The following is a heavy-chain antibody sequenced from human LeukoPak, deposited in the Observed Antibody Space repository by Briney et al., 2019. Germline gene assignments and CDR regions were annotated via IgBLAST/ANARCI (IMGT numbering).Heavy chain of an antibody. CDR2: IIPIFGTA. J-gene: IGHJ5*02. V-gene: IGHV1-69*13. CDR1: RGTFSSYA. Sequence: SVKVSCKASRGTFSSYAISWVRQAPGQGLEWMGGIIPIFGTANYAQKFQGRVTITADESTSTAYMELSSLRSEHTAVYYCARDARHRYCSSTSCYRGWLDPWGQGTLVTVSS. CDR3: ARDARHRYCSSTSCYRGWLDP. D-gene: IGHD2-2*01.